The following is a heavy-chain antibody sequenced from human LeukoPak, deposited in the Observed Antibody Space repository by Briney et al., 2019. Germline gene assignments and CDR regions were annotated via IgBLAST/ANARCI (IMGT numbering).Heavy chain of an antibody. D-gene: IGHD2/OR15-2a*01. CDR1: GFTFSRYW. J-gene: IGHJ6*02. CDR3: ASYLTSIPSGMDV. V-gene: IGHV3-74*01. CDR2: ISTDGSST. Sequence: PGGSLRLSCAASGFTFSRYWMHWLRQAPGKGLVWVSRISTDGSSTTYADSVKGQFTISRDNGRNTLYLQMYSLRAEDTAVYYCASYLTSIPSGMDVWGQGTTVTVSS.